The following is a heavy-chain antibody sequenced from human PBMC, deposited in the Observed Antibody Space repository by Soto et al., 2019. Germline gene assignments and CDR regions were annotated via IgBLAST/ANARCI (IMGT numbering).Heavy chain of an antibody. J-gene: IGHJ6*02. CDR2: ISAYNGNT. CDR1: GYTFTSYG. Sequence: AASVKVSCKASGYTFTSYGISWVRQAPGQGLEWMGWISAYNGNTNYAQKLQGRVTMTTDTSTSTAYMELRSLRSDDTAVYYCARGLGWWQLGGGYYGMDVWGQGTTVTVSS. CDR3: ARGLGWWQLGGGYYGMDV. V-gene: IGHV1-18*01. D-gene: IGHD2-15*01.